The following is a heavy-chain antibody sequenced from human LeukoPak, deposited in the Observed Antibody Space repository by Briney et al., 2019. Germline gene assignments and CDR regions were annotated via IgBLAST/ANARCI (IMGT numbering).Heavy chain of an antibody. Sequence: AGGSLRLSCSASGFSFSTHNMHWVRQATGKGLEFVSGITSDGENTDYLDFVKGRFTITRDNSKNTLYLHMTSLRPEDTAVYFCVKGRYGTGWDFWGPGTLVIVSS. CDR2: ITSDGENT. D-gene: IGHD3-10*01. CDR3: VKGRYGTGWDF. CDR1: GFSFSTHN. V-gene: IGHV3-64D*06. J-gene: IGHJ4*02.